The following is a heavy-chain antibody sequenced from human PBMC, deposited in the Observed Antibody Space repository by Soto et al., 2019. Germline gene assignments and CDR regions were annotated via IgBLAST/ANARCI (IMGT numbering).Heavy chain of an antibody. Sequence: PSETLSLTCTVSGGSISSYYWTWIRQPPGKGLEWIGAIYYSGSTNYSPSLKSRVTISVDTSKNQFSLKLNSVTAADTAVYYCARQLWFGGLYGMDVWGQGTTVTVSS. CDR3: ARQLWFGGLYGMDV. V-gene: IGHV4-59*08. J-gene: IGHJ6*02. D-gene: IGHD3-10*01. CDR1: GGSISSYY. CDR2: IYYSGST.